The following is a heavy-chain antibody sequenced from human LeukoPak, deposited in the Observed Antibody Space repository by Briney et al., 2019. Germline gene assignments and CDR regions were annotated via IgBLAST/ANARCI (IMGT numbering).Heavy chain of an antibody. CDR1: GFTFSSYA. Sequence: GGSLRLSCAASGFTFSSYAMSWVRQAPGKGLEWVSAISGSGGSTYYADSVKGRFTISRDNSKNTLYLQMNSLRAEDTAVYYCARASRDGYNYQGLFDYWGQGTLVTVSS. V-gene: IGHV3-23*01. CDR2: ISGSGGST. D-gene: IGHD5-24*01. CDR3: ARASRDGYNYQGLFDY. J-gene: IGHJ4*02.